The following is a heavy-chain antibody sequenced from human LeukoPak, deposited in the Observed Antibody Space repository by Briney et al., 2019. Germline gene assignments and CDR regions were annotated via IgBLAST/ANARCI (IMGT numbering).Heavy chain of an antibody. CDR1: GFTFSSYS. Sequence: PGGSLRLSCAASGFTFSSYSMNWVRQAPGKGLEWVSSISSSSSYIYYADSVKGRFTISRDNAKNSLYLQMNSLRAEDTAVYYCARDPDLSSSWSRYSYGPGDWYFDLWGRGTLVTVSS. CDR2: ISSSSSYI. D-gene: IGHD5-18*01. J-gene: IGHJ2*01. V-gene: IGHV3-21*01. CDR3: ARDPDLSSSWSRYSYGPGDWYFDL.